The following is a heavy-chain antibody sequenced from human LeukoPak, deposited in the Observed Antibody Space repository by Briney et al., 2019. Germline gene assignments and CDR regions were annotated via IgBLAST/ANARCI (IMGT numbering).Heavy chain of an antibody. CDR3: ARRGHSSSSGELDY. CDR1: GGSISSGGYY. Sequence: SETLSLTCTVSGGSISSGGYYWSWIRQPPGKGLEWIGYIYHSGSTYYNPSLKSRVTISVDRSKNQFSLKLSSVTAADTAVYYCARRGHSSSSGELDYWGQGTLVTVSS. J-gene: IGHJ4*02. V-gene: IGHV4-30-2*01. D-gene: IGHD6-6*01. CDR2: IYHSGST.